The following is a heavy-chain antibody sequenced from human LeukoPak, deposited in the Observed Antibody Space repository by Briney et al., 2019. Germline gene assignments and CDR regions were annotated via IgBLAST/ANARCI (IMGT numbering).Heavy chain of an antibody. V-gene: IGHV4-31*03. J-gene: IGHJ3*02. D-gene: IGHD2-2*01. CDR1: GVSLSDGRYY. CDR3: ATPYCSGISCLDVFNI. Sequence: SQTLSLTCNISGVSLSDGRYYWAWIRLRPGKGLEWLGYKYYSGSAKYNPSLKSRLTISIDTPENQFSLHLNSVTAADTAMYYCATPYCSGISCLDVFNIWGQGRMVTVSS. CDR2: KYYSGSA.